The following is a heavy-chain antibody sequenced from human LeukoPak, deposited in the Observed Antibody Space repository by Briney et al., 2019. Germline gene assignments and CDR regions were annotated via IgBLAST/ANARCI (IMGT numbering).Heavy chain of an antibody. V-gene: IGHV3-30*02. J-gene: IGHJ6*03. D-gene: IGHD2-2*01. CDR3: ARDYGDIVVVPAAKYYYYYYTDV. Sequence: PGGSLRLSCAASGFTFDDYAMHWVRQAPGKGLEWVAFIRFDGSNKYYADSVKGRFTISRDNSKNTLYLQMNSLRAEDTAVYYCARDYGDIVVVPAAKYYYYYYTDVWGKGTTVTISS. CDR1: GFTFDDYA. CDR2: IRFDGSNK.